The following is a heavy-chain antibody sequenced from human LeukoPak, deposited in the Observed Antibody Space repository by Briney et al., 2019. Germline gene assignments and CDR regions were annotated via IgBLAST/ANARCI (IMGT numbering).Heavy chain of an antibody. J-gene: IGHJ3*02. CDR2: IYPDDSDT. D-gene: IGHD5-18*01. CDR3: ARLNADTAMVIDAFEI. Sequence: GASLKISCQCSGYYFTTHWIGWVRQLPGKGLEWMGIIYPDDSDTRYSPSFQGQVAISADKSITTAYLQWSSLKASDTAMYYCARLNADTAMVIDAFEIWGQGTKVTVSS. V-gene: IGHV5-51*01. CDR1: GYYFTTHW.